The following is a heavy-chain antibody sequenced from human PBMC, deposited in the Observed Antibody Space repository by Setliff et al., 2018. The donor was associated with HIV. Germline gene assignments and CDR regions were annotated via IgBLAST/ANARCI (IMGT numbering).Heavy chain of an antibody. D-gene: IGHD6-6*01. CDR2: IYYSGST. J-gene: IGHJ4*02. Sequence: SETLSLTCTVSGGSISSGGYYWSWIRQHPGKGLEWIGYIYYSGSTYYNPSLKSRVTMSVDTSKNQFSLKLNSVTAADTAVYYCARSSSSSPFFFDYWGQGSLVTVSS. V-gene: IGHV4-31*03. CDR1: GGSISSGGYY. CDR3: ARSSSSSPFFFDY.